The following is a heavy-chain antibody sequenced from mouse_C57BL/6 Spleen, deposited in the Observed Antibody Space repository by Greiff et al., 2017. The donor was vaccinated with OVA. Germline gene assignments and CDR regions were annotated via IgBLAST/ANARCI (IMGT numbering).Heavy chain of an antibody. J-gene: IGHJ3*01. CDR3: ARQGAYYSNPAWFAD. CDR1: GFTFSSYT. D-gene: IGHD2-5*01. CDR2: ISGGGGNT. Sequence: EVQVVESGGGLVKPGGSLKLSCAASGFTFSSYTMSWVRQTPEKRLEWVATISGGGGNTYYPDSVKGRFTISRDNAKNTLYLQMSSLRSEDTALYYCARQGAYYSNPAWFADWGQGTLVTVSA. V-gene: IGHV5-9*01.